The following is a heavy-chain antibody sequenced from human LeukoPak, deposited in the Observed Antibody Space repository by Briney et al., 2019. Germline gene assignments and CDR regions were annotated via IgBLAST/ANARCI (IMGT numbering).Heavy chain of an antibody. V-gene: IGHV3-30*02. J-gene: IGHJ6*03. Sequence: GGSLRLSCIASGFTFSSYGMHWVRQAPGKGLEWVAFIRFDGTNKYYADSVKGRFTISRDNSKNTLYLQMNSLRAEDTAVYYCAKDGTILLFSGNYYYMDVWGKGTTVTISS. CDR2: IRFDGTNK. CDR3: AKDGTILLFSGNYYYMDV. CDR1: GFTFSSYG. D-gene: IGHD3-10*02.